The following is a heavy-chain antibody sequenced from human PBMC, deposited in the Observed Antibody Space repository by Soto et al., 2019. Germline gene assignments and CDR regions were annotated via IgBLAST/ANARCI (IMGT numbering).Heavy chain of an antibody. V-gene: IGHV4-59*01. CDR3: AREAGSSSWYDENYYGMDV. J-gene: IGHJ6*02. Sequence: SETLSLTCTVSGGSISSYYWSWIRQPPGKGLEWIGYIYYSGSTNYNPSLKSRVTISVDTPKNQFSLKLSSVTAADTAVYYCAREAGSSSWYDENYYGMDVWGQGTTVTVSS. D-gene: IGHD6-13*01. CDR1: GGSISSYY. CDR2: IYYSGST.